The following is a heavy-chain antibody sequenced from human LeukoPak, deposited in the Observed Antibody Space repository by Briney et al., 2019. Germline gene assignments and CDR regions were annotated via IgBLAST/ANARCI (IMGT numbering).Heavy chain of an antibody. Sequence: SETLSLTCTVSGGSISSYYWSWIRQPPGKGLEWIGYIYYSGSTNYNPSLKSRVTISVDTSKNQFSLKLSSVTAADTAVYCCARDIVGATDYWGQGTLVTVSS. J-gene: IGHJ4*02. CDR2: IYYSGST. CDR1: GGSISSYY. D-gene: IGHD1-26*01. CDR3: ARDIVGATDY. V-gene: IGHV4-59*12.